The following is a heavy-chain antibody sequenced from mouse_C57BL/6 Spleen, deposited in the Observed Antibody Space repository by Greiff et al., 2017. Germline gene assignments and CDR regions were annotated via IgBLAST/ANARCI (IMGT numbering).Heavy chain of an antibody. D-gene: IGHD1-1*01. CDR1: GYSFTGYF. CDR2: INPYNGDT. J-gene: IGHJ2*01. Sequence: LVEPGDSVKISCKASGYSFTGYFMNWVMQSHGKSLEWIGRINPYNGDTFYNQKFKGKATLTVDKSSSTAHMELRSLTSEDSAVYYCARGEDYGFDYWGQGTTLTVSS. V-gene: IGHV1-20*01. CDR3: ARGEDYGFDY.